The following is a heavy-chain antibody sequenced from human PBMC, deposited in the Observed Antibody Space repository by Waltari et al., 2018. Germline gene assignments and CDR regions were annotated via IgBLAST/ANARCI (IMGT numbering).Heavy chain of an antibody. J-gene: IGHJ4*02. V-gene: IGHV5-51*01. Sequence: EVQLVQSGAEVKKPGESLKISCKGSGYRFTSYWIGWVRQMPGKGLEWMGIIYPGDSDTRYSPSFQGQVTISADKSISTAYLQWSSLKASDTAMYCCARRRYCSSTSCSGYFDYWGQGTLVTVSS. CDR3: ARRRYCSSTSCSGYFDY. CDR1: GYRFTSYW. D-gene: IGHD2-2*01. CDR2: IYPGDSDT.